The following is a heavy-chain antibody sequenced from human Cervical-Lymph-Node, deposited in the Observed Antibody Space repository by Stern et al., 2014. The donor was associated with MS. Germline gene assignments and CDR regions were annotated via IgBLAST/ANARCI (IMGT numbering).Heavy chain of an antibody. CDR2: INTGNGNT. J-gene: IGHJ5*02. CDR1: GYPFTAFG. D-gene: IGHD2-21*02. CDR3: AQSNGGACFS. Sequence: QVQLVQSGAEVKKPGASVKVSCKASGYPFTAFGVQWVRQAPGQGLEWMGWINTGNGNTKYSQNFQGRVTITRDTSATTVYMELNSLRSEDTAVYYCAQSNGGACFSWGQGTLVIVSS. V-gene: IGHV1-3*04.